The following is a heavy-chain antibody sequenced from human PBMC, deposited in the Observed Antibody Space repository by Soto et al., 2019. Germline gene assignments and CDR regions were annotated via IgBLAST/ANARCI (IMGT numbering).Heavy chain of an antibody. D-gene: IGHD3-22*01. J-gene: IGHJ5*02. CDR3: ARSPDKIGYDSTNWFDP. CDR2: IYYSGST. V-gene: IGHV4-59*08. Sequence: PSETLSLTCTVSGGSISSYYWSWIRQPPGKGLEWIGYIYYSGSTNYNPSLKSRVTISVDTSKNQFSLKLSSVTAADTAVYYCARSPDKIGYDSTNWFDPWGQGTLVTVSS. CDR1: GGSISSYY.